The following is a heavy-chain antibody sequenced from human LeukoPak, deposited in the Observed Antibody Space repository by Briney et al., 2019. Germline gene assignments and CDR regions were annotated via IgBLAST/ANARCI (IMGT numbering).Heavy chain of an antibody. J-gene: IGHJ4*02. Sequence: SGTLSLTCAVSGGSISSSNWWRWVRQPPGQGLAWIGESYHSGSTNYNPSLKSRVTISVDKSKNQFSLKLSSVTAADTAVYYCARGDSSSWYSYFDYWGQGTLVTVSS. D-gene: IGHD6-13*01. CDR2: SYHSGST. V-gene: IGHV4-4*02. CDR3: ARGDSSSWYSYFDY. CDR1: GGSISSSNW.